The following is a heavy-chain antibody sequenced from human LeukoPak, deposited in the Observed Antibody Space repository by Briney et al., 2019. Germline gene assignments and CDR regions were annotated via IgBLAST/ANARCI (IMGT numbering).Heavy chain of an antibody. D-gene: IGHD2-21*01. CDR1: GGSISSYY. CDR3: ARSIPSAFDI. Sequence: PSETLSLTCTVSGGSISSYYWSWIRQPPGKGLEWIGYIYYSGGTNYNPSLKSRVTISVDTSKNQFSLKLSSVTAADTAVYYCARSIPSAFDIWGQGTMVTVSS. CDR2: IYYSGGT. V-gene: IGHV4-59*08. J-gene: IGHJ3*02.